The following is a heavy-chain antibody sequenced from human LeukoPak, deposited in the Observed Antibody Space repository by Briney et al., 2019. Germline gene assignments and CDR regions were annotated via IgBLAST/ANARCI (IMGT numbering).Heavy chain of an antibody. CDR1: GGSIGTYY. Sequence: SETLCLTCTVSGGSIGTYYWSWIRQSPGKGLEWIGYIDVTGSTRYNPYLQSRVTISVDTSRNQFFLKMSSVTAADTAVYYCARHIGGGIEDMDVWGKGTKVTVSS. D-gene: IGHD3-16*02. V-gene: IGHV4-59*08. CDR3: ARHIGGGIEDMDV. J-gene: IGHJ6*03. CDR2: IDVTGST.